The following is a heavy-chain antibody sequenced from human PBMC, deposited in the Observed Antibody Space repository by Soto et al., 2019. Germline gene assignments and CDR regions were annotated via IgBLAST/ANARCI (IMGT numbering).Heavy chain of an antibody. CDR3: ARWSRDSSSWDEIYYGMDV. CDR2: IYYSGST. J-gene: IGHJ6*02. CDR1: GGSISSSSYY. V-gene: IGHV4-39*01. Sequence: QLQLQESGPGLVKPSETLSLTCTVSGGSISSSSYYWGWIRQPPGKGLEWIGSIYYSGSTYYNPSLKSRVTISVDTSKNQFSLKLSSVTAADTAVYYCARWSRDSSSWDEIYYGMDVWGQGTTVTVSS. D-gene: IGHD6-13*01.